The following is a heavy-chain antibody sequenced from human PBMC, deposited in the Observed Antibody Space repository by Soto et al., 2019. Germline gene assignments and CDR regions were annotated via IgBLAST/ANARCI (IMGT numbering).Heavy chain of an antibody. CDR3: ARDLTGTTAFDI. J-gene: IGHJ3*02. CDR1: GYSFTDYH. CDR2: INPKSGGT. D-gene: IGHD1-7*01. V-gene: IGHV1-2*04. Sequence: GASVKVSCKASGYSFTDYHIHWVRQAPGQGLEWLGRINPKSGGTSTAQKFQGWVTMTTDTSISTASMELTRLTSDDTAIYYCARDLTGTTAFDIWGQGTMVTVSS.